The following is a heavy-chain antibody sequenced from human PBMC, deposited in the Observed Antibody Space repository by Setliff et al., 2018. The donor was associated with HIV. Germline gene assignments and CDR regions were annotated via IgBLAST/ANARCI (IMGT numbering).Heavy chain of an antibody. CDR1: GGSISSGSYY. CDR3: ARHSRDGFLEWLPSRFDP. Sequence: SETLSLTCTVSGGSISSGSYYWSWIRQPAGKGLEWIGRIYTSGSTNYNPSLKSRVTISVDTSKNQFSLKLSSVTATDTAVYYCARHSRDGFLEWLPSRFDPWGQGTLVTVSS. D-gene: IGHD3-3*01. CDR2: IYTSGST. J-gene: IGHJ5*02. V-gene: IGHV4-61*02.